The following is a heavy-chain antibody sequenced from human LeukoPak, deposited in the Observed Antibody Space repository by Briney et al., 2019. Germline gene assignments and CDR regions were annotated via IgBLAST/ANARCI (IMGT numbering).Heavy chain of an antibody. V-gene: IGHV1-69*04. Sequence: SVKVSCKTSGGTFSSSAITWVRQAPGQGLEWMGRIIPVLNITTYAQKFQGRVTITADTSTSTVYMELSSPRSEETAVYYCARDQGLTAPPPYGLDVWGQGTTVIVSS. CDR3: ARDQGLTAPPPYGLDV. D-gene: IGHD5-18*01. CDR2: IIPVLNIT. J-gene: IGHJ6*02. CDR1: GGTFSSSA.